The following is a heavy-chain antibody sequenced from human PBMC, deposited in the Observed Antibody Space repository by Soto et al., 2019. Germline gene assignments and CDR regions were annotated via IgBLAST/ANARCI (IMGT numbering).Heavy chain of an antibody. Sequence: ASVKVSCKASGYTFTSYGITWVRQAPGQGLEWMGWINAYNGNTNYVQNLQGRVTMTTDTSTSTAYMELRSLRSDDTAVYYCARYMITFGGIIDYYFDYWGQGTRVTVAS. CDR1: GYTFTSYG. V-gene: IGHV1-18*01. J-gene: IGHJ4*02. CDR3: ARYMITFGGIIDYYFDY. D-gene: IGHD3-16*02. CDR2: INAYNGNT.